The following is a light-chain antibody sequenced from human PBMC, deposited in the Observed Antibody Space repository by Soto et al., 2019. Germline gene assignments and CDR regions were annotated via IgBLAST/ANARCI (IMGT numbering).Light chain of an antibody. CDR1: SSDVGGYNY. V-gene: IGLV2-14*01. Sequence: QSALTQPASVSGSPRQSITISCTGTSSDVGGYNYVSWYQQHPGKVPKLMIYDVSIRPSGVSDRFSGSKSGNTASLTISGLQAEDEADYYCSSYTCSSTYVFGTGTKLTVL. CDR2: DVS. J-gene: IGLJ1*01. CDR3: SSYTCSSTYV.